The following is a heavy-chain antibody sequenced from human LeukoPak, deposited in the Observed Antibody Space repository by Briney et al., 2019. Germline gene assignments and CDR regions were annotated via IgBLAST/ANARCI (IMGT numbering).Heavy chain of an antibody. CDR1: GGSISSYY. V-gene: IGHV4-59*01. Sequence: PSETLSLTCTVSGGSISSYYWSWIRQPPGKGLEGFGNIYYSGSTNYNPSLKSRVTISVDTSKNQFSLKLSSVTAADTAVYYCAREKGYSSGWYYFDYWGQGTLVTVSS. J-gene: IGHJ4*02. CDR3: AREKGYSSGWYYFDY. D-gene: IGHD6-19*01. CDR2: IYYSGST.